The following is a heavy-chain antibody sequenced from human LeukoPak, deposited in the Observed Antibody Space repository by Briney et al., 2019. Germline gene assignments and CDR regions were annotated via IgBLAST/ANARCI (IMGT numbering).Heavy chain of an antibody. J-gene: IGHJ4*02. V-gene: IGHV3-21*01. CDR2: ISSSSSYI. Sequence: GXXXXSYXXNWVRQAPGKGLEXVSSISSSSSYIYYADSVKGRFTISRDNAKNSLYLQMNSLRAEDTAVYYCARMLRSTLFDYWGQGTLVTVSS. CDR3: ARMLRSTLFDY. D-gene: IGHD1-1*01. CDR1: GXXXXSYX.